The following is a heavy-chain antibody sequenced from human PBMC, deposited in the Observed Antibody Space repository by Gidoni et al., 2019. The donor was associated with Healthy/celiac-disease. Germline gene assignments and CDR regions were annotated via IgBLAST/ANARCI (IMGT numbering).Heavy chain of an antibody. CDR1: GFTFSSYA. CDR2: ISGSGGST. CDR3: AKEGYYYDSSGYTYYYYYGMDV. Sequence: EVQLLESGGGLVQPGGSLRLSCAASGFTFSSYAMSWVRQAPGKGLEWVSAISGSGGSTYYADSVKGRFTISRDNSKNTLYLQMNSLRAEDTAVYYCAKEGYYYDSSGYTYYYYYGMDVWGQGTTVTVS. D-gene: IGHD3-22*01. J-gene: IGHJ6*02. V-gene: IGHV3-23*01.